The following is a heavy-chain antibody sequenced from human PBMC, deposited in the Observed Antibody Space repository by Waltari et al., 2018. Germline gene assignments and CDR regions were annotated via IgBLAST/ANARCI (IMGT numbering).Heavy chain of an antibody. J-gene: IGHJ5*02. CDR2: IIPILGTA. Sequence: QVQLVQSGAEVKKPGSSVKVSCQASGGPFSSYAISRVRQPPGQGLEWMGRIIPILGTANYAQKFQGRVTITADESTSTAYMELSSLRSEDTAVYYCARDPPRIAVEGWFDPWGQGTLVTVSS. CDR1: GGPFSSYA. V-gene: IGHV1-69*15. CDR3: ARDPPRIAVEGWFDP. D-gene: IGHD6-19*01.